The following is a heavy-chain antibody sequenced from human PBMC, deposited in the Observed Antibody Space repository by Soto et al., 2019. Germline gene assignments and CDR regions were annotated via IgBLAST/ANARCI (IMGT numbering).Heavy chain of an antibody. CDR1: GGSISSYY. CDR3: ARRYGSCFDY. Sequence: QVQLQESGPGLVKPSETLSLTCTVSGGSISSYYWSWIRQPPGKGLEWIGYIYYSGSTNYNPSLKLRVTISVVTPKNQFSLKLSSVTAADPAVYYCARRYGSCFDYWGQGTLLTVSS. CDR2: IYYSGST. J-gene: IGHJ4*02. D-gene: IGHD6-6*01. V-gene: IGHV4-59*08.